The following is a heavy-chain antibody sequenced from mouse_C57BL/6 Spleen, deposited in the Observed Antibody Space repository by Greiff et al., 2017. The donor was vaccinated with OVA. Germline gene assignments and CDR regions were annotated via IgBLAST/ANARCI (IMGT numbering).Heavy chain of an antibody. CDR3: TRDYYSNHYYAMDY. CDR1: GYTFTDYE. CDR2: IDPETGGT. V-gene: IGHV1-15*01. Sequence: QVQLQQSGAELVRPGASVTLSCKASGYTFTDYEMHWVKQTPVHGLEWIGAIDPETGGTAYNQKFKGKAILTADKSSSTAYMELRSLTSEDSAVYYCTRDYYSNHYYAMDYWGQGTSVTVSS. J-gene: IGHJ4*01. D-gene: IGHD2-5*01.